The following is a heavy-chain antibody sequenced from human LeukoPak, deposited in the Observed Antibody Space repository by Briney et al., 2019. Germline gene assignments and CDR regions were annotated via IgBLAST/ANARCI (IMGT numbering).Heavy chain of an antibody. CDR1: GFTFITYD. J-gene: IGHJ4*02. D-gene: IGHD6-13*01. Sequence: GGSLRLSCAASGFTFITYDMSWVRQAPGKGLEWVSAISRSGGSTYYADSVKGRFTISRDNSKNTLSLQMSSLIPDDTAVYYCAKGVTASWYDYWGQGTLVTVSA. CDR2: ISRSGGST. V-gene: IGHV3-23*01. CDR3: AKGVTASWYDY.